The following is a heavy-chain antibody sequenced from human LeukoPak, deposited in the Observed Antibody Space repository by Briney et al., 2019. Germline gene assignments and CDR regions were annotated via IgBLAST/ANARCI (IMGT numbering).Heavy chain of an antibody. V-gene: IGHV3-48*01. CDR3: ARDYSTVTTFFDY. Sequence: GGSLRLSCAASGFTFRTYNMNWVRQAPGKGLEWVSYITSGGTTIYYADSVKGRFTISRDNAKNSLYLQMNSLRAEDTAVYYCARDYSTVTTFFDYWGQGTLVIVSS. D-gene: IGHD4-17*01. CDR2: ITSGGTTI. J-gene: IGHJ4*02. CDR1: GFTFRTYN.